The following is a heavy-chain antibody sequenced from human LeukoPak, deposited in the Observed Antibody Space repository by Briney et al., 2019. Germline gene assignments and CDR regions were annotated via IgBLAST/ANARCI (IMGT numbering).Heavy chain of an antibody. V-gene: IGHV1-18*04. CDR1: GYTFTSYG. Sequence: GASVKVSCKASGYTFTSYGISWVRQAPGQGLEWTGWSIAYNGNTNDAQKVQGRVTITADESTSTAYMELSSLRSEDTAVYYCARGGGSGSQFYYCYGMDVWGKGTTVTVSS. D-gene: IGHD3-10*01. CDR2: SIAYNGNT. J-gene: IGHJ6*04. CDR3: ARGGGSGSQFYYCYGMDV.